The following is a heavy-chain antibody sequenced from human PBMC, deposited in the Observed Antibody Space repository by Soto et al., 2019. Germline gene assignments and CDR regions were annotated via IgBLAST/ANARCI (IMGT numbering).Heavy chain of an antibody. CDR3: ATRITVFGLLIPPFDP. D-gene: IGHD3-3*01. CDR2: INHTGGT. V-gene: IGHV4-34*01. CDR1: GGSVNGYY. J-gene: IGHJ5*02. Sequence: KPSETLSLTCAVYGGSVNGYYWNWIRQHPGKGLEWIGEINHTGGTHYNPSLKSRVTMSVDTSKNQFSLRLSSVTAADTAIYYCATRITVFGLLIPPFDPWGQGTQVTVSS.